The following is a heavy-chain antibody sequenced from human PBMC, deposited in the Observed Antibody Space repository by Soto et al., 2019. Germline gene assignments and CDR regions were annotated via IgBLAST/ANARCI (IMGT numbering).Heavy chain of an antibody. Sequence: EVQLVESGGGLVQPGGSLRLSCAASGFTCSSYWMSWVLQAQGKGLVWVANIKQDGSEKYYVDSVKGRFTTSRDNAKNSLYLQMDSLRAEDTAVYYFARVRIAAAGTGWFDPWGQGTLVTVSS. J-gene: IGHJ5*02. CDR1: GFTCSSYW. CDR2: IKQDGSEK. V-gene: IGHV3-7*03. CDR3: ARVRIAAAGTGWFDP. D-gene: IGHD6-13*01.